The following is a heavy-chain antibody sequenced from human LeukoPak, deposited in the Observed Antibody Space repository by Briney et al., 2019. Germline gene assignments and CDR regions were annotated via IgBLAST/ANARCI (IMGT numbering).Heavy chain of an antibody. V-gene: IGHV3-48*03. Sequence: GGSLRLSCAASGFTFSSYEMNWVRQAPGKGLEWVSYISSSGSTIYYADSVKGRFTISRDNAKNSLYLQMNSLRAEDTAVYYCARAGGYCSSTSCYLIGPFDYWGQGTLVTVSS. J-gene: IGHJ4*02. CDR3: ARAGGYCSSTSCYLIGPFDY. CDR1: GFTFSSYE. D-gene: IGHD2-2*01. CDR2: ISSSGSTI.